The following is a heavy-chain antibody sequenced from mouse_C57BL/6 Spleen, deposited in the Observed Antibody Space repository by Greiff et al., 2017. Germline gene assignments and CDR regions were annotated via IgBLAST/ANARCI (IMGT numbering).Heavy chain of an antibody. J-gene: IGHJ1*03. CDR3: ARPSGSWYFDV. CDR1: GYSFTGYY. Sequence: VQLQQSGPELVKPGASVKISCKASGYSFTGYYMNWVKQSPEKSLEWIGEINPSTGGTTYNQKFKAKATLTVDKSSSTAYMQLKSLTSEDSAVYYCARPSGSWYFDVWGTGTTVTVSS. CDR2: INPSTGGT. D-gene: IGHD4-1*01. V-gene: IGHV1-42*01.